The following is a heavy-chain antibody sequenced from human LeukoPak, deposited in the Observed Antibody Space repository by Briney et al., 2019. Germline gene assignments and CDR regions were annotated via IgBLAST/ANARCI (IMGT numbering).Heavy chain of an antibody. CDR1: GGSISSYY. D-gene: IGHD6-13*01. V-gene: IGHV4-59*01. CDR2: IYYSGST. J-gene: IGHJ6*04. Sequence: SETLSLTCTVSGGSISSYYWRWIRQPPGKGLEWVGYIYYSGSTNYNPSLKGRVTILVGTSKNQFSLKLSSVTAADTAVYYCARSLYSSSWYGYYGMDVWGKGTTVTVSS. CDR3: ARSLYSSSWYGYYGMDV.